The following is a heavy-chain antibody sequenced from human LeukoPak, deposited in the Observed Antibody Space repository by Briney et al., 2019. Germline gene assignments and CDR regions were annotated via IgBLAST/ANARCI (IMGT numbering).Heavy chain of an antibody. V-gene: IGHV4-59*01. D-gene: IGHD4/OR15-4a*01. Sequence: SETLSLTCTVSGGSICSYYWSWIRQPPRKGLEWIGYIYYSGSTNYNPSLKSRVTISVDTSRNQLSLKLSSVTAADTAVYYCARLGVNYDASYYYGMDVWGQGTTVTVSS. J-gene: IGHJ6*02. CDR3: ARLGVNYDASYYYGMDV. CDR1: GGSICSYY. CDR2: IYYSGST.